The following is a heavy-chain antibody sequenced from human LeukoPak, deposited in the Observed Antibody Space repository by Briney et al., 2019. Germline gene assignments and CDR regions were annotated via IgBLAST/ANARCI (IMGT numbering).Heavy chain of an antibody. Sequence: GESLRLSCAASGFPFSSYAMSWVRQPPGKGLEWVSGVSGSGDTTYYADSVKDRFTISGDNSKNTLYLQMDSLRAEDAAVYYCAKSDYYDESGHPSSFEYWGQGTLVTVSS. J-gene: IGHJ4*02. CDR3: AKSDYYDESGHPSSFEY. CDR1: GFPFSSYA. D-gene: IGHD3-16*01. CDR2: VSGSGDTT. V-gene: IGHV3-23*01.